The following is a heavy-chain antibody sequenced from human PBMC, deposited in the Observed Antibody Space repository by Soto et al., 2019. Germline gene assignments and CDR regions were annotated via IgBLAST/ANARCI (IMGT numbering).Heavy chain of an antibody. CDR1: GFVFSDYG. CDR2: IYNDGSNE. CDR3: ARDRWRRLGGDF. J-gene: IGHJ4*02. D-gene: IGHD2-21*02. Sequence: QVQLLESGGGVVQPGRSLRLSCTASGFVFSDYGMHWIRQAPGKGLEWVAVIYNDGSNEYYGDSVKGRFTISRDNSQNTLYLQMNILRAEDTGVCYCARDRWRRLGGDFWGQGTLVTVSS. V-gene: IGHV3-33*01.